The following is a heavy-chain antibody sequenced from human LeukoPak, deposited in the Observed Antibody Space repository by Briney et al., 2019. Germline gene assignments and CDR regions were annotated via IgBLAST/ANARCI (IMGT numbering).Heavy chain of an antibody. V-gene: IGHV4-34*01. CDR2: INDSGST. J-gene: IGHJ4*02. D-gene: IGHD5-24*01. CDR3: ARGRRW. Sequence: PSETLSLTCAVYGVSFSGYYWTWIRQPPGKGLEWVGEINDSGSTKYNPSPKSRLFISVDTSKNQFSLKLTSVTAADTAVYYCARGRRWWGQGCLVTVS. CDR1: GVSFSGYY.